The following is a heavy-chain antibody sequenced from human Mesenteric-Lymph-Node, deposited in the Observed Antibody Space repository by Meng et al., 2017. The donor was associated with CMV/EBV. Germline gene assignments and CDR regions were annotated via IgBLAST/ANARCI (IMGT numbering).Heavy chain of an antibody. D-gene: IGHD1-26*01. CDR1: GGSISSSSYY. CDR3: ARAPRVGARHYFDY. J-gene: IGHJ4*02. V-gene: IGHV4-39*07. CDR2: IYYSGST. Sequence: SETLSLTCTVSGGSISSSSYYWGWIRQPPGKGLEWIGSIYYSGSTYYNPSLKSRVTISVDTSKNQFSLKLSSVTAADTAVYYCARAPRVGARHYFDYWGQGTLVTVSS.